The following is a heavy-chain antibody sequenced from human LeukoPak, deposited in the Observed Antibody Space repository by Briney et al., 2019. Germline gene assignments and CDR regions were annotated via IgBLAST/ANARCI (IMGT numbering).Heavy chain of an antibody. D-gene: IGHD3-22*01. CDR1: GGSISSHY. J-gene: IGHJ4*02. CDR3: ARGGGVTYYDSTGYLWYFDY. CDR2: IYYSGST. V-gene: IGHV4-59*11. Sequence: SETLSLTCTVSGGSISSHYWSWIRRPPGKGLEWIGYIYYSGSTKFNPSLKSRVTISVDTSKNQFSLKLSSVTAADTAVYYCARGGGVTYYDSTGYLWYFDYWGQGTLVTVSS.